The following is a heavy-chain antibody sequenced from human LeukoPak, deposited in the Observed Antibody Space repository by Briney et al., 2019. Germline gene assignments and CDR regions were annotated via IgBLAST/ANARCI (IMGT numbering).Heavy chain of an antibody. J-gene: IGHJ3*02. V-gene: IGHV3-64*01. Sequence: PGGSLRLSCAASGFTFSRYAMQWVRQAPGKGLEFVSTISSDGGTTFYASSVKGRFTISRDNSKNTLYLQMGSLRAEDMALYYCARNYYDTTGPFAAFDIWGQGTMVTVSS. CDR3: ARNYYDTTGPFAAFDI. D-gene: IGHD3-22*01. CDR1: GFTFSRYA. CDR2: ISSDGGTT.